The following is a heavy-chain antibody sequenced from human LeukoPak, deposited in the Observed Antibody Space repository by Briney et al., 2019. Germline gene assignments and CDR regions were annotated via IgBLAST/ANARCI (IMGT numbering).Heavy chain of an antibody. J-gene: IGHJ6*02. CDR3: ARKYYYGSGSYSSATPRYYYYGMDV. D-gene: IGHD3-10*01. CDR2: INSDGSST. V-gene: IGHV3-74*01. Sequence: GGSLRLSCAASGFTFSSYWMHWVRQAPGKGLVWVSRINSDGSSTSYADSAKGRFTISRDNAKNTLYLQMNSLRAEDTAVYYCARKYYYGSGSYSSATPRYYYYGMDVWGQGTTVTVSS. CDR1: GFTFSSYW.